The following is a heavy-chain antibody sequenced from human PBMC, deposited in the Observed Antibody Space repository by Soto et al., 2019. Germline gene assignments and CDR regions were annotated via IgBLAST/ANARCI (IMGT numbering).Heavy chain of an antibody. Sequence: SETLSLTCTVSGGSISSSSFHWGWIRQPPGKGLEWIGSIYYSGSTYYSPSLKSRVTISVDTSKNQFSLKLSSVTAADTAVYYCARACGGDCYSPFDSWGQGTLVTVSS. CDR1: GGSISSSSFH. V-gene: IGHV4-39*07. CDR2: IYYSGST. CDR3: ARACGGDCYSPFDS. J-gene: IGHJ4*02. D-gene: IGHD2-21*02.